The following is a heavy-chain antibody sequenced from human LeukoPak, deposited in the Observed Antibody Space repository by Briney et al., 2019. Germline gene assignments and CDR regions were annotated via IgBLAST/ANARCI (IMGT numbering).Heavy chain of an antibody. CDR3: ARTYSSSWYEFDY. Sequence: GGSLRLSCAASGFTVSRNYMSWVRQAPGKGLEWVSVLYTGGGTYYADSVKGRFTISRDNPKNALYLQMNSLRADDTAVYYCARTYSSSWYEFDYWGQGTLVTVSS. CDR1: GFTVSRNY. J-gene: IGHJ4*02. CDR2: LYTGGGT. V-gene: IGHV3-66*01. D-gene: IGHD6-13*01.